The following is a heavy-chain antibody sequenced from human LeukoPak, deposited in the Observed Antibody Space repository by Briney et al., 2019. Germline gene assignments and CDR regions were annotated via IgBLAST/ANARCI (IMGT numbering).Heavy chain of an antibody. Sequence: GGSLRLSCAASGFTFSNYWMSWVRQAPGKGLEWVANIKQDGSEKYYADSVKGRFTISRDNSKNTLYLQMNSLRAEDTAVYYCASLYSSSWYGVNLGMDVWGQGTTVTVSS. D-gene: IGHD6-13*01. CDR1: GFTFSNYW. CDR3: ASLYSSSWYGVNLGMDV. J-gene: IGHJ6*02. V-gene: IGHV3-7*01. CDR2: IKQDGSEK.